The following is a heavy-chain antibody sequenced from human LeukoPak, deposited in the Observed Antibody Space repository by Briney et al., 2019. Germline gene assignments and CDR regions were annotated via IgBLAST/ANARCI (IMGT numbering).Heavy chain of an antibody. CDR2: VSGSGDRM. CDR1: GFIFSDYY. V-gene: IGHV3-23*01. D-gene: IGHD6-13*01. CDR3: AKAAAAPGFDF. Sequence: GGSLRLSCATSGFIFSDYYMSWIRQAPGKGLEWVATVSGSGDRMYHADSVKGRFTISRDNSKNTIYLQMNSLRAEDTALYYCAKAAAAPGFDFWGQGTLVTVSS. J-gene: IGHJ4*02.